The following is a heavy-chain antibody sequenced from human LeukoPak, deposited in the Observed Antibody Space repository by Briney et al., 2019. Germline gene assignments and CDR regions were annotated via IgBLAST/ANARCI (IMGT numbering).Heavy chain of an antibody. Sequence: GGSLRLSCAASGFTFSSYGMHWVRQAPGKGLEWVAVISYDGSNKCYADSVKGRFTISRDNSKNTLYLQMNSLRAEDTAVYYCAKEPRYPTTYDWGQGTLVTVSS. J-gene: IGHJ4*02. D-gene: IGHD3-16*02. CDR1: GFTFSSYG. CDR2: ISYDGSNK. V-gene: IGHV3-30*18. CDR3: AKEPRYPTTYD.